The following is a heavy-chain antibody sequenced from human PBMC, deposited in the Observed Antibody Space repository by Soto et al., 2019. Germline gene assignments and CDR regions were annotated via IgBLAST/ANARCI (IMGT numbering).Heavy chain of an antibody. D-gene: IGHD6-19*01. Sequence: EASVKVSCKASGGTFSSYTISWVRQAPGQGLEWMGRIIPILGIANYAQKFQGRVTITADKSTSTAYMELSSLRSEDTAVYYCARGTISGWAYYYYGMDVWGQGTTVTVSS. J-gene: IGHJ6*02. CDR1: GGTFSSYT. CDR2: IIPILGIA. V-gene: IGHV1-69*02. CDR3: ARGTISGWAYYYYGMDV.